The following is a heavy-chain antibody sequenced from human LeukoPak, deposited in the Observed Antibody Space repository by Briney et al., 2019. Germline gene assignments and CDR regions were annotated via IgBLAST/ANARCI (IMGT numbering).Heavy chain of an antibody. CDR3: AKDVGYYDILTGYYSAGN. CDR1: GFTFSSYG. J-gene: IGHJ4*02. D-gene: IGHD3-9*01. CDR2: ISGSGGST. Sequence: GGSLRLSCAASGFTFSSYGMSWVRQAPGKGLEWVSAISGSGGSTYYADSVKGRFTISRDNSKNTLYLQMNSLRAEDTAVYYCAKDVGYYDILTGYYSAGNWGQGTLVTVSS. V-gene: IGHV3-23*01.